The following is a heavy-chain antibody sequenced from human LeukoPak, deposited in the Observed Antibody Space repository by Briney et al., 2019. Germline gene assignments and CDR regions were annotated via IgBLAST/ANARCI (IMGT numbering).Heavy chain of an antibody. J-gene: IGHJ2*01. Sequence: PGGSLRLSCAASGFTFSNYAMSWVRQAPGKGLEWVSGIGTAGDTYYPASVKGRFTISRENARNSLYLQMNSLRAGDTAVYYCASNSSGLGFDLWGRGTLVTVSS. CDR2: IGTAGDT. V-gene: IGHV3-13*01. CDR1: GFTFSNYA. CDR3: ASNSSGLGFDL. D-gene: IGHD6-19*01.